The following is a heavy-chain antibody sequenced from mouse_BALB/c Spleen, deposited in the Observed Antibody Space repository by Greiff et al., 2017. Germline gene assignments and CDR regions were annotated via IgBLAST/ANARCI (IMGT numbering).Heavy chain of an antibody. CDR2: IDPANGNT. J-gene: IGHJ2*01. D-gene: IGHD1-1*01. Sequence: VPLQQSGAELVRPGALVKLSCKASGFNINDYDMHWVKQRPEQGLEWIGRIDPANGNTKYDPKFQGKATITADTSSNTAYLQSSSLTSEDTAVYYCARFLYYYGSLEDYWGQGTTLTVSS. CDR1: GFNINDYD. CDR3: ARFLYYYGSLEDY. V-gene: IGHV14-1*02.